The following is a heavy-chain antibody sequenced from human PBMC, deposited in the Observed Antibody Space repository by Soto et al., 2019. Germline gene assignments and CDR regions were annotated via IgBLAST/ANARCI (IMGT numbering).Heavy chain of an antibody. Sequence: QVQLQQWGAGLLKPSETLSLTCAVYGGSFSGYYWSWIRQPPGKGLEWIGEINHSGSTNYNPSLKSRVTISVATSKDPFSLKLSSVTAADTAVYYCARGGPHLKDIVVVVAATNWFDPWGQGTLVTVSS. V-gene: IGHV4-34*01. D-gene: IGHD2-15*01. CDR3: ARGGPHLKDIVVVVAATNWFDP. CDR1: GGSFSGYY. CDR2: INHSGST. J-gene: IGHJ5*02.